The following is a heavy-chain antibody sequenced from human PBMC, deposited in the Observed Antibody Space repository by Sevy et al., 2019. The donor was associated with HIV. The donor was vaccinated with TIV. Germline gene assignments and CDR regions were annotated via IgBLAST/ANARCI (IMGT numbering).Heavy chain of an antibody. CDR2: IYFTGNT. D-gene: IGHD1-1*01. CDR3: ERDSTTRPRVLDY. Sequence: SETLSLTCSVSGGSISSYFWTWVRQSPGKGLEWTGNIYFTGNTDYIPSLKSRVTLSLDTSKSQFSLTLKSVTAADTAIYFCERDSTTRPRVLDYWGQGTLVTVSS. J-gene: IGHJ4*02. CDR1: GGSISSYF. V-gene: IGHV4-59*01.